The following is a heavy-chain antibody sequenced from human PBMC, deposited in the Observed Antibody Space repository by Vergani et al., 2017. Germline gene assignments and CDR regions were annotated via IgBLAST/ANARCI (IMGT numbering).Heavy chain of an antibody. Sequence: QVHLQESGPGLVKPSETLSLTCTVSGDSVISTDYHWGCIRQPPGKGLEWIGSMDYSGSNSYNPSLESRISISLETPKKQFFLRLTSVTAADTAVYYCASKRGACRAAYCHSYDFWGPGTLVGVSS. D-gene: IGHD2-15*01. CDR1: GDSVISTDYH. CDR2: MDYSGSN. J-gene: IGHJ4*02. CDR3: ASKRGACRAAYCHSYDF. V-gene: IGHV4-39*01.